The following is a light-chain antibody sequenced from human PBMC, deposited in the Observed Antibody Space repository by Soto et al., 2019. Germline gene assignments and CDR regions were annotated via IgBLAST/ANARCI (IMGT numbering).Light chain of an antibody. CDR2: DAS. V-gene: IGKV1-5*01. CDR3: QQYNSYSYT. J-gene: IGKJ2*01. Sequence: DIQMTQSPSTLSASVGDRVTITCRASQSISSWLAWYQQKPGKAPQLLIYDASSLESGVPSRCSGSGSGTEFTLTISSLPPDDFATYYCQQYNSYSYTFGQGTKLEIK. CDR1: QSISSW.